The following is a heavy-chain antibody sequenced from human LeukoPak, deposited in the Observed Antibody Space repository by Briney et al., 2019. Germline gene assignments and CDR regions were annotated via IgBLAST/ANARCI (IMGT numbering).Heavy chain of an antibody. CDR1: GGSVNSGSYY. CDR3: ARGRTYYDFWSGYQQRGFYFDY. Sequence: SETLSLTCTVSGGSVNSGSYYWNWIRQPPGKGLEWIGYIYYSGSTNYTPSLKTRVTISVDTSKNQFSLKLSSVTAADTAVYYCARGRTYYDFWSGYQQRGFYFDYWGQGTLVTVSS. D-gene: IGHD3-3*01. V-gene: IGHV4-61*01. CDR2: IYYSGST. J-gene: IGHJ4*02.